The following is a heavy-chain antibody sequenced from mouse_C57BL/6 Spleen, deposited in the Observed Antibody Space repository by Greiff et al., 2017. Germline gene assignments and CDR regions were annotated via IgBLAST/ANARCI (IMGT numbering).Heavy chain of an antibody. CDR3: ARHEETPYDYDVGYFDV. CDR2: FYPGSGSI. Sequence: VQLQQSGAELVKPGASVKLSCKASGYTFTEYTIHWVKQRSGQGLEWIGWFYPGSGSIKYNEKFKDKATLTADKSSSTVYMELSRLTSEDSAVYFCARHEETPYDYDVGYFDVWGTGTTVTVSS. D-gene: IGHD2-4*01. V-gene: IGHV1-62-2*01. CDR1: GYTFTEYT. J-gene: IGHJ1*03.